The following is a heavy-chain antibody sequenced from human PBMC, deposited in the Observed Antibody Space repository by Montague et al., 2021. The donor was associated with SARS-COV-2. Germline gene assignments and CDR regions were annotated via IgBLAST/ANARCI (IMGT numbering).Heavy chain of an antibody. CDR2: IYWDDTK. D-gene: IGHD1-14*01. V-gene: IGHV2-5*02. J-gene: IGHJ4*02. CDR1: GFSLSKPGVY. CDR3: AHGIRGQYEPFDS. Sequence: PALVKPTQTLTLTCTFSGFSLSKPGVYVGWIRQPPGKALECLAVIYWDDTKRYSPSLRSRLTITDVTSKNQVVLTMTNMDPVDAATYYCAHGIRGQYEPFDSWGQGALVTVSS.